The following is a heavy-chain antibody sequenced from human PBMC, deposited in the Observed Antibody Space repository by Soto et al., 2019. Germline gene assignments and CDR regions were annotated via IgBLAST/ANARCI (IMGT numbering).Heavy chain of an antibody. V-gene: IGHV3-7*01. CDR3: ARVLCSSTSCYADYYYYYMDV. Sequence: GGALRLSCAAPGFPLCRYWLSRVRQGPGKGVEWVANIKQDGSEKYYVDSVKGRFTISRDNAKNSLYLQMNSLRAEDTAVYYCARVLCSSTSCYADYYYYYMDVWGKGTTVTVSS. D-gene: IGHD2-2*01. CDR2: IKQDGSEK. CDR1: GFPLCRYW. J-gene: IGHJ6*03.